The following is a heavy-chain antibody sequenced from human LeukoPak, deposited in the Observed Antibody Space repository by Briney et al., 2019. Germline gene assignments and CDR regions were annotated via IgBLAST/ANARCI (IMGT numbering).Heavy chain of an antibody. CDR1: GYTFIAYY. V-gene: IGHV1-2*02. Sequence: ASVKVSCKAPGYTFIAYYMHWVRQAPGQGLEWMGWVNPASGGTNYAQKFEGRVTMTRDTSISTAYMELTALTSDDTAVYYCAGQKDPRPIDYWGQGTLVTVSS. J-gene: IGHJ4*02. CDR3: AGQKDPRPIDY. CDR2: VNPASGGT.